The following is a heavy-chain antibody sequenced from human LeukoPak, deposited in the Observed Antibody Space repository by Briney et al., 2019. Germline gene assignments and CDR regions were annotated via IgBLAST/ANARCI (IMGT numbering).Heavy chain of an antibody. J-gene: IGHJ4*02. CDR1: GYSFTSYW. CDR2: IAPSDSYT. D-gene: IGHD6-13*01. V-gene: IGHV5-10-1*01. CDR3: ARHLRAYSSSWYFDY. Sequence: PGGSLRLSCKGSGYSFTSYWISWVRQMPGQGLEWVGRIAPSDSYTNYSPSFQGHVTISADKSINTAYLQWSSLKASDTAMYYCARHLRAYSSSWYFDYWGQGTLVTVSS.